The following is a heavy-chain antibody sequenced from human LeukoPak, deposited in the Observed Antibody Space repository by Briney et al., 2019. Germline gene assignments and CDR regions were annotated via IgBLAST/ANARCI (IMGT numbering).Heavy chain of an antibody. CDR2: IYSSGST. D-gene: IGHD1-26*01. J-gene: IGHJ4*02. CDR3: AKSGGYGVLDY. V-gene: IGHV4-39*01. CDR1: VASVSGSGYY. Sequence: PSETLSLTCTVAVASVSGSGYYWGWIRQPPGKGLEWIGSIYSSGSTYYNASLQSRVTISIETSKNQISLRLNSVTASDTAMYYCAKSGGYGVLDYWGQVTLVTVS.